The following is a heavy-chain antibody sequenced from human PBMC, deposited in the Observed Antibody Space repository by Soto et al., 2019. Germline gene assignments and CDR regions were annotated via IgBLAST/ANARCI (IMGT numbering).Heavy chain of an antibody. J-gene: IGHJ1*01. CDR1: GFTFSSYA. V-gene: IGHV3-23*01. D-gene: IGHD3-9*01. CDR2: ISGSGGST. CDR3: AKGFILTGYYDFSVDH. Sequence: PGGSLRLSCAASGFTFSSYAMSWVRQAPGKGLEWVSAISGSGGSTYYADSVKGRFTISRDNSKNTLYLQMNSLRAEDTAVYYCAKGFILTGYYDFSVDHWGQGTLVTVSS.